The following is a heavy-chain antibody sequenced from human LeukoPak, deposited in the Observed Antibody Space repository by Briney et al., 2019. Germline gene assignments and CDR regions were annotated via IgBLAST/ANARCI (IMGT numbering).Heavy chain of an antibody. CDR3: ARGVGNFYYAMDV. Sequence: PGRSLRLSCAASGYTFSRYGMHWVRQAPGKGLEWVAVIWFDGSNKYYADSVKGRFTISRDNSKNTLYLQMNSLRAEDTAVYYCARGVGNFYYAMDVWGKGTTVTVSS. D-gene: IGHD2-15*01. CDR2: IWFDGSNK. V-gene: IGHV3-33*01. J-gene: IGHJ6*04. CDR1: GYTFSRYG.